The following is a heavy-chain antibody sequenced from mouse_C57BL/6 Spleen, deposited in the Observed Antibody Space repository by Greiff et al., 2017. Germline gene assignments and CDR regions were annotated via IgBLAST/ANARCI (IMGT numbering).Heavy chain of an antibody. D-gene: IGHD1-1*01. CDR2: IWWDDDK. CDR3: ARTPDYYGTRRGYFDV. CDR1: GFSLSTFGMG. V-gene: IGHV8-8*01. Sequence: QVTLKVSGPGILQPSQTLSLTCSFSGFSLSTFGMGVGWIRQPSGKGLEWLAHIWWDDDKYYNPALKSRLTISKDTSKNQVFLKIANVDTADTATYYCARTPDYYGTRRGYFDVWGTGTTVTVSS. J-gene: IGHJ1*03.